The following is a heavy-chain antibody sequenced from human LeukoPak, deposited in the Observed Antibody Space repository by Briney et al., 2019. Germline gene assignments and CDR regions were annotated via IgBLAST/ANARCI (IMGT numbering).Heavy chain of an antibody. CDR3: ATPLDYYDSSGYHQGGD. V-gene: IGHV3-30-3*01. CDR1: GFTFSSYA. J-gene: IGHJ4*02. CDR2: ISYDGSNK. Sequence: GGSLRLSCAATGFTFSSYAMHWVRQAPGKGLEWVAVISYDGSNKYYADSVKGRFTISRDNARNSLYLQMNSLRAEDTAVYYCATPLDYYDSSGYHQGGDWGQGTLVTVSS. D-gene: IGHD3-22*01.